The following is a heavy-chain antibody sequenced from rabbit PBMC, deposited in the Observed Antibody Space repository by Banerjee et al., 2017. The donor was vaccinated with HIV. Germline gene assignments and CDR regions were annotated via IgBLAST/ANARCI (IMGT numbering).Heavy chain of an antibody. Sequence: QALLVESGVGLVTLGGSLQLSCTASGIDFNSYGISLVRQAPGKGLEWIAYIYPDYGSTNYARWVNGRFTISLDNAQNTVFLQMTSLTAADTATYFCARDQYTSSRGYFNLWGQGTLVTVS. CDR1: GIDFNSYG. CDR2: IYPDYGST. CDR3: ARDQYTSSRGYFNL. J-gene: IGHJ4*01. D-gene: IGHD1-1*01. V-gene: IGHV1S47*01.